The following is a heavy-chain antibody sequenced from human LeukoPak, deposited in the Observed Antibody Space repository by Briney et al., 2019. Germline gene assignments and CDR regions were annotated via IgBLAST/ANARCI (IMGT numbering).Heavy chain of an antibody. CDR3: ARDRPYFPITFGGVTTFDY. Sequence: GASVKVSCKASGYTFTGYYMHWVRQAPGQGLEWMGWINPNSGGTNYAQKFQGRVTMTRDTSISTAYMELSRLRSDDTAVYYCARDRPYFPITFGGVTTFDYWGQGTLVTVSS. V-gene: IGHV1-2*02. CDR1: GYTFTGYY. CDR2: INPNSGGT. J-gene: IGHJ4*02. D-gene: IGHD3-16*01.